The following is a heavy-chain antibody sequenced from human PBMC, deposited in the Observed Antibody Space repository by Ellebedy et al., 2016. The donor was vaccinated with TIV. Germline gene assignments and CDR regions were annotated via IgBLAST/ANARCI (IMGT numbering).Heavy chain of an antibody. CDR3: ARWGFYYGSGSYYNWFDP. D-gene: IGHD3-10*01. CDR2: INHSGST. CDR1: GGSFSGYY. V-gene: IGHV4-34*01. Sequence: SETLSLXXAVYGGSFSGYYWSWIRQPPGKGLEWIGEINHSGSTNYNPSLKSRVTISVDTSKNQFSLKLSSVTAADTAVYYCARWGFYYGSGSYYNWFDPWGQGTLVTVSS. J-gene: IGHJ5*02.